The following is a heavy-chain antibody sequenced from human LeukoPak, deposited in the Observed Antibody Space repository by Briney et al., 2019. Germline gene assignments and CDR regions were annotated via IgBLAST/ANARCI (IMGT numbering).Heavy chain of an antibody. D-gene: IGHD5-12*01. CDR1: GFTFTSYA. J-gene: IGHJ6*02. CDR3: AKDLSSGYDYFYYGMDV. V-gene: IGHV3-23*01. Sequence: GGSLRLSCAASGFTFTSYAMSWIRQAPGKGLEWVSAISGSGGSTYNADSVKGRFTISRDNSKNTLYLQMNSLRAEDTAVYYCAKDLSSGYDYFYYGMDVWGRGTTVTVSS. CDR2: ISGSGGST.